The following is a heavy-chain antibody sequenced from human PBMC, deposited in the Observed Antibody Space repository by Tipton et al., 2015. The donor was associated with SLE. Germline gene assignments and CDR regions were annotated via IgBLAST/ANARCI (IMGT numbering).Heavy chain of an antibody. D-gene: IGHD3-3*01. Sequence: SLRLSYAASGFTFHDYAMHWVRQAPGEGLEWVSSINWDSDIIGYAGSVKGRFTISRDNAKNSLYLQMDSLRAEDTAFYYCAKGPEWLSYWGQGTLVTVSS. CDR2: INWDSDII. J-gene: IGHJ4*02. V-gene: IGHV3-9*01. CDR1: GFTFHDYA. CDR3: AKGPEWLSY.